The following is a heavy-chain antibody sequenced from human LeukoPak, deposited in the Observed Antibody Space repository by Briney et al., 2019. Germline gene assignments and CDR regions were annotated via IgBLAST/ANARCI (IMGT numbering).Heavy chain of an antibody. CDR3: AREWSGYSGYDHSNYFDY. V-gene: IGHV3-48*03. J-gene: IGHJ4*02. CDR1: GFTFSSYE. Sequence: QAGGSLRLSCAPSGFTFSSYEMNWVRQAPGKGLEWVSYINSSGSTIYYADSVKSRFTISRDNAKNSLYLQMNSLRAEDTAVYYCAREWSGYSGYDHSNYFDYWGQGTLVTVSS. CDR2: INSSGSTI. D-gene: IGHD5-12*01.